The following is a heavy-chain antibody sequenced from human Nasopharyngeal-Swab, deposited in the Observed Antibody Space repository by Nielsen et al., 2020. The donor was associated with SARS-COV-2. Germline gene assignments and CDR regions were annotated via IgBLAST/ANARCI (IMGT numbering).Heavy chain of an antibody. CDR2: ITAFSGART. CDR3: AKDLLPTTWFGETPSEY. CDR1: GLTFRNYA. D-gene: IGHD3-10*01. V-gene: IGHV3-23*01. Sequence: GGSLRLSCAASGLTFRNYAMSWVRQAPGKGMEWVPAITAFSGARTYYADSVKGRFTIYRDNSKNTLLLQMKSLIAEDTAVYYFAKDLLPTTWFGETPSEYWGHGIQFSVSS. J-gene: IGHJ4*01.